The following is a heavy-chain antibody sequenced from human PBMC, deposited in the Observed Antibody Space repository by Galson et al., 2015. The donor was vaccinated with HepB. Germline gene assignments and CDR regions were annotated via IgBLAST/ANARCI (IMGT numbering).Heavy chain of an antibody. CDR3: ARDLIVGVAFYFDY. D-gene: IGHD1-26*01. V-gene: IGHV1-2*05. J-gene: IGHJ4*02. Sequence: SVKVSCKASGYSFTNHLMHWVRQAPGQGLEWMGRINPNSGGTHFAQKFQGRVTMTTDTSITTAFMELSRLRSDDTVVYYCARDLIVGVAFYFDYWGQGSLVTVSS. CDR2: INPNSGGT. CDR1: GYSFTNHL.